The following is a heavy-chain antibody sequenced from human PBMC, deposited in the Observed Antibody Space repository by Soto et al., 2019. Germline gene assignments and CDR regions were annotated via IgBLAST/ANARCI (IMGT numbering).Heavy chain of an antibody. D-gene: IGHD5-12*01. CDR3: ARGQDGVVATH. CDR2: VKDGGHT. V-gene: IGHV4-34*01. CDR1: GGSLSGYC. J-gene: IGHJ1*01. Sequence: QVQIQQWGSGLLKPSETLSLNCAVTGGSLSGYCWSWIRQPTGKGLEWIGEVKDGGHTNYSPSLRGRGTISADTSNNQFSIRLNSVAAADTGVYYCARGQDGVVATHWDQGSLVTVSS.